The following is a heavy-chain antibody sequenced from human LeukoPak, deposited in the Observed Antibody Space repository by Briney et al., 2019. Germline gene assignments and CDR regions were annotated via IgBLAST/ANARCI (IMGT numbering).Heavy chain of an antibody. CDR2: IYTSGST. CDR3: ARHYGSGMDYFDP. V-gene: IGHV4-61*02. Sequence: SQTLSLTCAVSGGSISSGSYYWSWIRQPAGKGLEWIGRIYTSGSTNYNPSLKSRVTISVDTSKNQFSLKLSSVTAADTAVYYCARHYGSGMDYFDPWGQGTLVTVSS. J-gene: IGHJ5*02. D-gene: IGHD3-10*01. CDR1: GGSISSGSYY.